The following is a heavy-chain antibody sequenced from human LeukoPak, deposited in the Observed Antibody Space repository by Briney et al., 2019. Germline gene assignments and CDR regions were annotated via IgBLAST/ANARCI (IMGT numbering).Heavy chain of an antibody. J-gene: IGHJ5*02. V-gene: IGHV4-39*01. CDR3: ARHLAPYCSSTSCYSRGNWFDP. CDR2: IYYSGST. CDR1: GGSISSSSYY. D-gene: IGHD2-2*02. Sequence: SETLSLTCTVSGGSISSSSYYWGWIRQPPGKGLEWIGSIYYSGSTYYNPSLKSRVTISVDTPKNQFSLKLSSVTAADTAVYYCARHLAPYCSSTSCYSRGNWFDPWGQGTLVTVSS.